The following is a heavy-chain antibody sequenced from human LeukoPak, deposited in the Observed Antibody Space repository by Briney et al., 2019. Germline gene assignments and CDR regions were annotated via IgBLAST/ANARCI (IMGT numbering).Heavy chain of an antibody. J-gene: IGHJ5*02. CDR3: ARDRYGWYNSNWFDP. D-gene: IGHD6-19*01. Sequence: SVKVSCKASGGTFSSYAISWVRQAPGQGLEWMGRIIPILGIANYAQKFQGRVTITADKSTSTAYMELSSLRSEDTAVYYRARDRYGWYNSNWFDPWGQGTLVTVSS. V-gene: IGHV1-69*04. CDR2: IIPILGIA. CDR1: GGTFSSYA.